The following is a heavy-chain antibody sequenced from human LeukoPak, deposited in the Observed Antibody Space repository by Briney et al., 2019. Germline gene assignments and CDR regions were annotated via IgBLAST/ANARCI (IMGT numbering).Heavy chain of an antibody. CDR3: ARVRCEGFDP. CDR2: IYTSGST. J-gene: IGHJ5*02. CDR1: GGSMSRYY. Sequence: LSETLSLTCTVSGGSMSRYYWSWIRQPAGKGLEWIGRIYTSGSTNYNPSLKSRVTMSVDTSRNQFSLSLRSVTAADTAVYYCARVRCEGFDPWGQGTLVTVSS. V-gene: IGHV4-4*07.